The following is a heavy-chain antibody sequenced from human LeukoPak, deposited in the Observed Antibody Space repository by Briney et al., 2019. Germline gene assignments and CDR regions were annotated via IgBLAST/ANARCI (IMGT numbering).Heavy chain of an antibody. D-gene: IGHD3-10*01. J-gene: IGHJ4*02. CDR1: GYTFTSYY. CDR3: ARDTLLRHPGY. Sequence: GASVKVSCKASGYTFTSYYLHCVRQAPGQGLEWMGIINPSGGSTSYAQKFQGRVTMTRDTSTSTVYMELSSLRSEDTAVYYCARDTLLRHPGYWGQGTLVTVSS. CDR2: INPSGGST. V-gene: IGHV1-46*01.